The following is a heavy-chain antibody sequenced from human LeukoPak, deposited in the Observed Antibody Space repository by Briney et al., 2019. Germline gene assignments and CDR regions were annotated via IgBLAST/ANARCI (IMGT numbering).Heavy chain of an antibody. CDR3: ARFTIGWYYFDY. J-gene: IGHJ4*02. V-gene: IGHV3-48*03. D-gene: IGHD6-19*01. CDR2: ISSSSGVTI. CDR1: GFTFSNYE. Sequence: PGGSLRLSCAASGFTFSNYEMNWVRQAPGKGLEWLSYISSSSGVTIYYADSVKGRFTISRGNAKNSLYLQMNTLRAEDTAVYYCARFTIGWYYFDYWGQGTLVTVSS.